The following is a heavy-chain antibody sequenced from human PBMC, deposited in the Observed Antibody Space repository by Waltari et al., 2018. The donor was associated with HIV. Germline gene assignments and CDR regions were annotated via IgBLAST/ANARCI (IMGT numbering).Heavy chain of an antibody. CDR3: AINSMTTVTLEGDY. Sequence: QVQLQQWGAGLLKPSETLSLTCAVYGGSFSGYYWSWIRQPPGKGLEWIGEINHSGSTNYNPSLKSRVTISVDTSKNQFSLKLSSVTAADTAVYYCAINSMTTVTLEGDYWGQGTLVTVSS. CDR2: INHSGST. D-gene: IGHD4-17*01. J-gene: IGHJ4*02. V-gene: IGHV4-34*01. CDR1: GGSFSGYY.